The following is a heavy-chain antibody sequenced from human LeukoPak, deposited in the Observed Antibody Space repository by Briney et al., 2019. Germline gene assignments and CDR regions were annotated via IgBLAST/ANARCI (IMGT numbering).Heavy chain of an antibody. CDR2: MNPNSGNT. CDR3: ARSLEYSSHDLDY. Sequence: GASVKVSCKASGYTFTSYDINWVRQATGQGLEWMGWMNPNSGNTGYAQKFQGRVTITRNTSISTAYMELSSLRPEDTAVYYCARSLEYSSHDLDYWGQGTLVTVSS. V-gene: IGHV1-8*03. J-gene: IGHJ4*02. CDR1: GYTFTSYD. D-gene: IGHD6-6*01.